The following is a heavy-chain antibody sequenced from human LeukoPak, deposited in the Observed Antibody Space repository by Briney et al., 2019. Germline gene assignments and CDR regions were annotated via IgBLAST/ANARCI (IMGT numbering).Heavy chain of an antibody. CDR2: IYSTGRV. V-gene: IGHV4-61*02. CDR3: ARDKRVAVAGTYIYYYYMDV. CDR1: GVSITSGTYY. Sequence: SETLSLTCTVSGVSITSGTYYWTWIRQPAGKGLEWVGRIYSTGRVNYNPSLKSRVTMSVDTSKNQFSLKLSSVTAADTAVYYCARDKRVAVAGTYIYYYYMDVWGNGTTVTISS. J-gene: IGHJ6*03. D-gene: IGHD6-19*01.